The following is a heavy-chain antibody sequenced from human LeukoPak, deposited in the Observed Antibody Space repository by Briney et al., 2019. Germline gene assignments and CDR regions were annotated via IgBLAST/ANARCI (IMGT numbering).Heavy chain of an antibody. CDR1: GYTFTGYY. D-gene: IGHD3-16*02. J-gene: IGHJ3*02. V-gene: IGHV1-2*02. CDR3: AIDPPIGAADVSDI. CDR2: INPNSGGT. Sequence: ASLKVSCKAAGYTFTGYYMHWVRQAPGQGLEWMGWINPNSGGTNYAQKFQGRVTMTRDTSLSTAYMELSRLTSDDTAVYYCAIDPPIGAADVSDIWGQGTMVTVSS.